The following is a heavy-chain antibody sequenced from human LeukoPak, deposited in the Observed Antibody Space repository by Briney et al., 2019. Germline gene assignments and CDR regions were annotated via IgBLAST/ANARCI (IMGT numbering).Heavy chain of an antibody. CDR3: ARDRHGDYYDSSGYYGVNYFDY. J-gene: IGHJ4*02. V-gene: IGHV3-7*01. CDR2: IKQDGSEK. D-gene: IGHD3-22*01. CDR1: GFTFSSYW. Sequence: GGSLRLSCAASGFTFSSYWMSWVRQAPGKGLEWVANIKQDGSEKYYVDSVKGRYTISRDNAKNSLYLQMDSLRAEDTAVYYCARDRHGDYYDSSGYYGVNYFDYWGQGTLVTVSS.